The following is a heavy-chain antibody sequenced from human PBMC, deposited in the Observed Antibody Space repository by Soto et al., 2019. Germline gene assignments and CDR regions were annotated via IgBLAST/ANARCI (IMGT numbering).Heavy chain of an antibody. CDR2: ISGSGGST. V-gene: IGHV3-23*01. Sequence: LRLSCAASGFTFSSYAMSWVRQAPGKGLEWVSAISGSGGSTYYADSVKGRFTISRDNSKNTLYLQMNSLRAEDTAVYYCAKDGYCSSNSCNAPFDYWGQGTLVTVSS. CDR3: AKDGYCSSNSCNAPFDY. J-gene: IGHJ4*02. D-gene: IGHD2-2*03. CDR1: GFTFSSYA.